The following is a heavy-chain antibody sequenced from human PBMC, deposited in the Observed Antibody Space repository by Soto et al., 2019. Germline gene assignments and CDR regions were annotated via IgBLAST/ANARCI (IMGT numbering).Heavy chain of an antibody. Sequence: SETLSLTCTVSGGSISSSSYYWGWIRQPPGKGLEWIGKITHSGSTNYNPSLKSRVSISVDTSKNQSSLKLSSVTAADTAVYYCARRYSSAFDIWGQGTMVTVSS. CDR3: ARRYSSAFDI. CDR1: GGSISSSSYY. D-gene: IGHD6-13*01. V-gene: IGHV4-39*07. J-gene: IGHJ3*02. CDR2: ITHSGST.